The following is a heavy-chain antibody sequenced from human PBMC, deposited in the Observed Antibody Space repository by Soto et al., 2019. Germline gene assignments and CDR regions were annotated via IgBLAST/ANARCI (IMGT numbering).Heavy chain of an antibody. CDR3: ASDNDVWTGYVFDN. CDR2: ISGYNGGTNT. Sequence: QVQLVQSGGEVRKPGASVKVSCKASGYIFTNYAISWVRQAPGQGPEWMGWISGYNGGTNTHYSQNFQGRLTLTTXMXXTTAYMELRSLTSDETAVYYCASDNDVWTGYVFDNWGQGTLVTVSS. V-gene: IGHV1-18*01. D-gene: IGHD3-3*01. J-gene: IGHJ4*02. CDR1: GYIFTNYA.